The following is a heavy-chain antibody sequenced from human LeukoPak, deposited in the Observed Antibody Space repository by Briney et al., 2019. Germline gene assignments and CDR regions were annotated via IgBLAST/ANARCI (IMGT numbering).Heavy chain of an antibody. CDR3: ARGAYYHDYGDYFLDAFDI. Sequence: SETLSLTCAVYGGSFSGYYWSWIRQPPGKGLEWIGEINHSGSTNHNPSLKSRVTISVDTSKNQFSLKLSSVTAADTAVYYCARGAYYHDYGDYFLDAFDIWGQGTMVTVSS. J-gene: IGHJ3*02. CDR2: INHSGST. CDR1: GGSFSGYY. D-gene: IGHD4-17*01. V-gene: IGHV4-34*01.